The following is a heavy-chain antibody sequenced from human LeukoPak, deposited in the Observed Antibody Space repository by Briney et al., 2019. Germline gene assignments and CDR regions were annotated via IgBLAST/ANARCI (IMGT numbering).Heavy chain of an antibody. CDR3: ARALPVLRYFDWAYYYYYMDV. CDR2: INTNTGNP. V-gene: IGHV7-4-1*02. Sequence: ASVKVSCKASGYTFTSYAMNWVRQAPGQGLEWMGWINTNTGNPTYAQGFTGRFVFSLDTSVSTAYLQISSLKAEDTAVYYCARALPVLRYFDWAYYYYYMDVWGKGTTVTVSS. CDR1: GYTFTSYA. D-gene: IGHD3-9*01. J-gene: IGHJ6*03.